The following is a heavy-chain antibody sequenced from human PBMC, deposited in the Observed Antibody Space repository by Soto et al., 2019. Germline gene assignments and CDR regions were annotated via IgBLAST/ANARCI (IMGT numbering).Heavy chain of an antibody. D-gene: IGHD1-1*01. CDR2: IYSGGGT. Sequence: PGGSLRLSCAASGFTVSSNYMSWVRQAPGKGLEWVSVIYSGGGTYYADSVKGRFTISTHNSKNALYLQMNSLRAEDTAVYYCASYNPRAFDIWGQGTMVTVSS. CDR1: GFTVSSNY. CDR3: ASYNPRAFDI. V-gene: IGHV3-53*04. J-gene: IGHJ3*02.